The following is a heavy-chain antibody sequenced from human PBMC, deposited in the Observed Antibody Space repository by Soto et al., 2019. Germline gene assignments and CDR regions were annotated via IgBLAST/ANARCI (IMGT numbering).Heavy chain of an antibody. D-gene: IGHD3-3*01. CDR3: WRASDFWSGYPPADY. V-gene: IGHV1-18*01. CDR1: GYTFTSYG. CDR2: ISAYNGNT. J-gene: IGHJ4*02. Sequence: ASVKVSCKASGYTFTSYGISWVRQAPGQGLEWMGWISAYNGNTNYAQKLQGRVTMTTDTSTSTAYMELRSLRSDDTAGDYCWRASDFWSGYPPADYWGQGTLVTVPS.